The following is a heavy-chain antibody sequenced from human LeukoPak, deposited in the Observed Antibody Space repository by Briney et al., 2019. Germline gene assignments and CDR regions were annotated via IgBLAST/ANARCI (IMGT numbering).Heavy chain of an antibody. Sequence: GGSLRLSCAASGFTFSSYWMSWVRQAPGKGLEWVANIKQDGSEKYYVDSVKGRFTISRDNAKNSLYLQMNSLRAEDTAVYYCASHDRKYYYDSSGYADAFDIWGQGTMVTVSS. CDR3: ASHDRKYYYDSSGYADAFDI. CDR2: IKQDGSEK. V-gene: IGHV3-7*01. J-gene: IGHJ3*02. CDR1: GFTFSSYW. D-gene: IGHD3-22*01.